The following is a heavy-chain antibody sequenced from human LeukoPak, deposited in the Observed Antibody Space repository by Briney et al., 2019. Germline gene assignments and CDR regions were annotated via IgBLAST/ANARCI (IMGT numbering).Heavy chain of an antibody. CDR3: ASPRLAVAGIDY. V-gene: IGHV4-39*07. CDR1: GGSISSYY. D-gene: IGHD6-19*01. J-gene: IGHJ4*02. CDR2: IYYSGST. Sequence: SETLSLTCTVSGGSISSYYWSWIRQPPGKGLEWIGSIYYSGSTYYNPSLKSRVTISVDTSKNQFSLKLSSVTAADTAVYYCASPRLAVAGIDYWGQGTLVTVSS.